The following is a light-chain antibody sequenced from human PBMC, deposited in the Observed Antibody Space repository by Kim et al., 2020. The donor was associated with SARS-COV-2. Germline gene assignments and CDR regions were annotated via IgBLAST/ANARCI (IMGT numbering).Light chain of an antibody. Sequence: QAVVTQEPSLTVSPGGTVTLTCGSSTGAVTSGHYPYWFQQKPGQAPRTLIYDTSNKHSWTPARFSGSLLRGKAALTLSGAQPEDEAEYYCLLSYNGAREEVFGGGTQLTVL. J-gene: IGLJ2*01. CDR3: LLSYNGAREEV. CDR2: DTS. V-gene: IGLV7-46*01. CDR1: TGAVTSGHY.